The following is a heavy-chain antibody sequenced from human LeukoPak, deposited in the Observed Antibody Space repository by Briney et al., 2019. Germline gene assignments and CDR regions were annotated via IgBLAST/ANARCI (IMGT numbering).Heavy chain of an antibody. CDR2: IYFSGSI. D-gene: IGHD2-15*01. Sequence: SETLSLTCTVSGGSISSSNNYWGWIRQPPGKGLEWIGSIYFSGSIYYNPSLKSRVTISVVTSRNQFSLKLSSVSAADTAVYYCARDQRYCSGVSCYSGGPGYWGQGTLVTVSS. CDR3: ARDQRYCSGVSCYSGGPGY. V-gene: IGHV4-39*02. CDR1: GGSISSSNNY. J-gene: IGHJ4*02.